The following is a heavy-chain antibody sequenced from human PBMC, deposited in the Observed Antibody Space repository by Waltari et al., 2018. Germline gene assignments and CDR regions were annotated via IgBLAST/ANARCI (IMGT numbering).Heavy chain of an antibody. V-gene: IGHV4-39*01. CDR3: TRFAFGIGEADLDL. CDR1: GVSIVSDYYY. Sequence: QLHLQVSGPGMVKPSETLSLTCTVSGVSIVSDYYYWALVRQPPGKGLEWFGRIYHNGNTYYTPSVKSRVLISRDTSKNQFSLKMSFVSAADTAVYYCTRFAFGIGEADLDLWGQGTLVTVSS. CDR2: IYHNGNT. J-gene: IGHJ4*02. D-gene: IGHD3-10*01.